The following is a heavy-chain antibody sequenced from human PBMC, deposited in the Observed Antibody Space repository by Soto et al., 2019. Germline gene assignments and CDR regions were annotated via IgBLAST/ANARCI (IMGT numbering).Heavy chain of an antibody. CDR1: GFTFSTYA. V-gene: IGHV3-21*04. CDR2: ISGKSGYI. Sequence: GGSLRLSCAASGFTFSTYAMNWVRQAPGKGPEWVSSISGKSGYIHYAESVKGRFTISRDNAKNTLYLQMNSLRAEDTAVYYCAKANTIFGVFIEDYSYYTGWTSGAKGPRSPSP. CDR3: AKANTIFGVFIEDYSYYTGWTS. D-gene: IGHD3-3*01. J-gene: IGHJ6*02.